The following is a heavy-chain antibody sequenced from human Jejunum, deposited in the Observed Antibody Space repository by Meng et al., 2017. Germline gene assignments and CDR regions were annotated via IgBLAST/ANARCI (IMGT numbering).Heavy chain of an antibody. V-gene: IGHV3-23*01. Sequence: GESLKISCAASGFTFSNFCMSWVRQAPGKGLEWVSTINRSGGTTWYADSVKGRFTISRDNSKNTLYLQMNSLRAEDTATYYCAKYYFGSASRNIFDIWGQGKMV. D-gene: IGHD3-10*01. CDR3: AKYYFGSASRNIFDI. J-gene: IGHJ3*02. CDR1: GFTFSNFC. CDR2: INRSGGTT.